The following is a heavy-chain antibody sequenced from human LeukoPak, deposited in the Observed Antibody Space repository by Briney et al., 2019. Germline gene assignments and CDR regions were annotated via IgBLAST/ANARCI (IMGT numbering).Heavy chain of an antibody. D-gene: IGHD1-20*01. CDR3: AKDLGITGGFDY. CDR1: RFTFDDYG. J-gene: IGHJ4*02. CDR2: ISWDGGST. Sequence: GGSLRLSCAASRFTFDDYGMSWVRQAPGKGLEWVSLISWDGGSTYYADSVKGRFTIPRDNSKNSLYLQMNSLRAEDTALYYCAKDLGITGGFDYWGQGTLVTVSS. V-gene: IGHV3-43D*04.